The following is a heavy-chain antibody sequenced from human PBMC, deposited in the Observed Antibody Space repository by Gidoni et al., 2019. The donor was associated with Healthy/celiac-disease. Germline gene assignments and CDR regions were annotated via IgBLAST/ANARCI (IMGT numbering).Heavy chain of an antibody. CDR3: ARDHGGNPPGAFDI. D-gene: IGHD2-15*01. CDR2: INSDGSST. Sequence: EVQLVESGGGLVQPGGSLSLSCAASGSTFSRYWMHWVRQAPGKGLVRVSSINSDGSSTSYADSVKGRFTISRDNAKNTLYLQMNSLRAEDTAVYYCARDHGGNPPGAFDIWGQGTMVTVSS. V-gene: IGHV3-74*01. CDR1: GSTFSRYW. J-gene: IGHJ3*02.